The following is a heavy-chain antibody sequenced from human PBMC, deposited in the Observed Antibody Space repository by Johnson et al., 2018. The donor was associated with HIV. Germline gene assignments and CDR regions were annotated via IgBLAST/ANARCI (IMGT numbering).Heavy chain of an antibody. CDR3: ARGGIVATDAFDI. V-gene: IGHV3-7*01. CDR1: GFTFSSYW. Sequence: VQLVESGGGLVQPGGSLRLSCAASGFTFSSYWMSWVRQAPGKGLEWVANIKQDGSEKYYVDSVKGRFTISRDNAKNSLYLQMNSLRAEDTAVYYCARGGIVATDAFDIGGQGTMVTVSS. CDR2: IKQDGSEK. J-gene: IGHJ3*02. D-gene: IGHD5-12*01.